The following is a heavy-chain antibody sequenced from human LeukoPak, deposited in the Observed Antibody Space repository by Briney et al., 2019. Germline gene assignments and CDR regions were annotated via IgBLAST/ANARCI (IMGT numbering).Heavy chain of an antibody. D-gene: IGHD3-16*01. CDR2: IIPIFGTA. V-gene: IGHV1-69*05. CDR3: ARDVWGSSRDDY. CDR1: GYTFTSYG. J-gene: IGHJ4*02. Sequence: GASVKVSCKASGYTFTSYGISWVRQAPGQGLEWMGRIIPIFGTANYAQKFQGRVTITTDESTSTAYMELSSLRSEDTAVYYCARDVWGSSRDDYWGQGTLVTVSS.